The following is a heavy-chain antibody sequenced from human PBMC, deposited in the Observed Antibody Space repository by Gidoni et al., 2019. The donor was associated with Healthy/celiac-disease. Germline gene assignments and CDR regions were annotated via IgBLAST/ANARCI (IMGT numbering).Heavy chain of an antibody. CDR3: ARAGNYGSGSHFDY. CDR1: GFTFSGSD. V-gene: IGHV3-13*01. D-gene: IGHD3-10*01. Sequence: EVQLVESGGGLVQPGGCVSLSCAASGFTFSGSDMHWVRQATGKGLEWVSAIGTAGDTYYPGSVKGRFTISRENAKNSLYLQMNSLRAGDTAVYYCARAGNYGSGSHFDYWGQGTLVTVSS. J-gene: IGHJ4*02. CDR2: IGTAGDT.